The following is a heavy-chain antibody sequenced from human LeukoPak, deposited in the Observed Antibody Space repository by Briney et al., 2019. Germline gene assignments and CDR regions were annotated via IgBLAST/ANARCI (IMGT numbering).Heavy chain of an antibody. J-gene: IGHJ4*02. D-gene: IGHD3-10*01. Sequence: WGSLRLSCEASGFTCSSISMNWVRQAPGKGLEWVSSISPDGETTYHADSVKGRFTTSRDNAKSSLYLQMNSLRAEDTALYYCTRDLPVPSLVRGIIIYGLIDYWGQGTLVAVSS. CDR3: TRDLPVPSLVRGIIIYGLIDY. CDR2: ISPDGETT. CDR1: GFTCSSIS. V-gene: IGHV3-21*06.